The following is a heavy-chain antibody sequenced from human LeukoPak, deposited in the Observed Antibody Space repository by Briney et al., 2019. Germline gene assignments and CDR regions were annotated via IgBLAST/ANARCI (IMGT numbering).Heavy chain of an antibody. CDR2: ISAYNGNT. Sequence: GASVKVSCKASGYTFSNYGISWVRQAPGQGLEWMGWISAYNGNTNYAQKVQGRVTMTTDTSTSTAYMDLRSLRSDDTAVYYCARFYSGYGNYYYYMDVWGKGTTVTVSS. CDR1: GYTFSNYG. CDR3: ARFYSGYGNYYYYMDV. J-gene: IGHJ6*03. D-gene: IGHD5-12*01. V-gene: IGHV1-18*01.